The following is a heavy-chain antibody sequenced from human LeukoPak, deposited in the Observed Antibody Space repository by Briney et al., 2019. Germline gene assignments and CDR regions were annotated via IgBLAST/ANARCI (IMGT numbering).Heavy chain of an antibody. Sequence: NPGGSLRLSCAASGFTFSSYSMNWARQAPGKGLEWVSSISSSSSYICYADSVKGRFTISRDNAKNSLYLQMNSLRAEDTAVYYCARPLRFLEWLDAFDIWGQGTMVTVSS. V-gene: IGHV3-21*01. D-gene: IGHD3-3*01. CDR1: GFTFSSYS. CDR2: ISSSSSYI. J-gene: IGHJ3*02. CDR3: ARPLRFLEWLDAFDI.